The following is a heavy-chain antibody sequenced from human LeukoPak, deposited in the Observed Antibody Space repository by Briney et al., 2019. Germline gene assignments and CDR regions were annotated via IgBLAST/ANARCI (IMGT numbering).Heavy chain of an antibody. V-gene: IGHV4-39*01. J-gene: IGHJ4*02. CDR3: ARHRGDYYDSSGSFDY. CDR1: GGSISNNNYY. Sequence: SETLSLTCTVSGGSISNNNYYWGWIRQPPGKGLEWIRNIYYTGSTYYDPSLKSRVTISVDTSKNQFSLKLSSVTAADTAVYYCARHRGDYYDSSGSFDYWGQGTLVTVSS. D-gene: IGHD3-22*01. CDR2: IYYTGST.